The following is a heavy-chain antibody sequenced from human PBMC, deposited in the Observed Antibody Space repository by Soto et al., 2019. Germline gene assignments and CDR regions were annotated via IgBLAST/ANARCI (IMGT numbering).Heavy chain of an antibody. CDR3: ARGSGYFDY. Sequence: QVQLQQWGAGLLKPSETLSLTCAVYGGSFSGYYWSWIRQPPGKGLEWIGEIHHGGSTNYNPSLKSRVTLSINTSTNQFSRKLSSVTAADTAVYYCARGSGYFDYCGQGTLVTVSS. J-gene: IGHJ4*02. CDR2: IHHGGST. V-gene: IGHV4-34*01. CDR1: GGSFSGYY.